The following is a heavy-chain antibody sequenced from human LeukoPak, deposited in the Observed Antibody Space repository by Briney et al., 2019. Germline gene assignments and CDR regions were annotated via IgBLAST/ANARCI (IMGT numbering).Heavy chain of an antibody. CDR1: GFTASSSY. J-gene: IGHJ4*02. V-gene: IGHV3-53*04. CDR2: IYGGGGT. Sequence: GGSLRLSCTASGFTASSSYMTWVRQAPGKGLEWVSLIYGGGGTYYADSVQGRFTISRHNSENTLYLEMNSLRPEDTAVYYCARVGVGTVAGNYFDDWGQGTLVTVSS. D-gene: IGHD6-19*01. CDR3: ARVGVGTVAGNYFDD.